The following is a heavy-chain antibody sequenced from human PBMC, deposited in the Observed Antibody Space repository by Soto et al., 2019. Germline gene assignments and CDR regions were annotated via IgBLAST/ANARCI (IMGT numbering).Heavy chain of an antibody. D-gene: IGHD3-16*01. CDR2: ISSRGDTI. J-gene: IGHJ4*02. V-gene: IGHV3-11*01. Sequence: QVQLEESGGGLVKPGGSLRLSCVASGFTFSDYYMTWIRQPPGKGLEWLSYISSRGDTIYYADSVKGRFTISRDNAKSSEWLEMSSLRAEDTAVYYCATDWGLNWGQGTLVTVSS. CDR3: ATDWGLN. CDR1: GFTFSDYY.